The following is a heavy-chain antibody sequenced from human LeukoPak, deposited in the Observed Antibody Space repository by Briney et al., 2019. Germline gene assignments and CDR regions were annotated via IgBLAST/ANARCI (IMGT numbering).Heavy chain of an antibody. Sequence: VASVKVSCKASGYTFTSYGISWVRQAPGQGLEWMGWISAYNGNTNYAQKLQGRVTMTEDTSTDTTYMELSSLRSEDTAVYYCATELLPAAFDYWGQGTLVTVSS. J-gene: IGHJ4*02. CDR2: ISAYNGNT. V-gene: IGHV1-18*01. CDR3: ATELLPAAFDY. CDR1: GYTFTSYG. D-gene: IGHD1-26*01.